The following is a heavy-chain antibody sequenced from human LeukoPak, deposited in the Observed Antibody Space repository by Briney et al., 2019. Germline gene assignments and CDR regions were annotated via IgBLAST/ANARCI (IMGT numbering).Heavy chain of an antibody. V-gene: IGHV1-8*03. CDR2: MNPNSGNT. D-gene: IGHD3-3*01. Sequence: GASVKVSCKASGYTFTSYDINWVRQATGQGLEWRGWMNPNSGNTGYAQKFQGRVTITRNTSISTAYMELSSLRSEDTAVYYCARGVFWSGYYTAYYMDVWGQGTLVTVSS. J-gene: IGHJ4*02. CDR3: ARGVFWSGYYTAYYMDV. CDR1: GYTFTSYD.